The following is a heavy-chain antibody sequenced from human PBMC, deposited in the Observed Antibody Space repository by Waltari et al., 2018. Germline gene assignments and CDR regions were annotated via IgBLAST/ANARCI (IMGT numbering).Heavy chain of an antibody. J-gene: IGHJ5*02. CDR2: IWHDGSKT. CDR1: GSNFGTPG. Sequence: QFQLLESGGGVVQPGTSMKLSCVASGSNFGTPGMHWVRQAPGKGLEWVAVIWHDGSKTYYADSVKGRFTISRDDSKNMFYLQMNSLRVEDTAMYYCAREGGNFNWMDPWGQGTLVTVS. V-gene: IGHV3-33*01. CDR3: AREGGNFNWMDP. D-gene: IGHD4-4*01.